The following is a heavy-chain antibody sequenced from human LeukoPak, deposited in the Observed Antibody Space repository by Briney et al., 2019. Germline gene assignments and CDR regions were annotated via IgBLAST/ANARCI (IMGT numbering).Heavy chain of an antibody. J-gene: IGHJ4*02. CDR2: FDPEDGET. V-gene: IGHV1-24*01. CDR3: ATSKRFGWEPSSFDY. Sequence: ASVKVSCKVSGYTLTELSMHWVRQAPGKGLEWMGGFDPEDGETIYAQKFQGRVTMTEDTSTDTAYMELSSLRSEDTAVYYCATSKRFGWEPSSFDYWGQGTLVTVSS. D-gene: IGHD6-19*01. CDR1: GYTLTELS.